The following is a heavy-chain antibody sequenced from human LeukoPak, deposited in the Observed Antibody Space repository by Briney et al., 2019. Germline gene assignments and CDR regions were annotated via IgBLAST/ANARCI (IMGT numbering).Heavy chain of an antibody. CDR3: AKEIWPTVTTPGHTHFDY. D-gene: IGHD4-17*01. V-gene: IGHV3-30*18. CDR2: ISYDGSNK. CDR1: GFTFSNAW. Sequence: GGSLRLSCAASGFTFSNAWMSWVRQAPGKGLEWVAVISYDGSNKYYADSVKGRFTISRDNSKNTLCLQMNSLRAEDTAVYYCAKEIWPTVTTPGHTHFDYWGQGTLVTVSS. J-gene: IGHJ4*02.